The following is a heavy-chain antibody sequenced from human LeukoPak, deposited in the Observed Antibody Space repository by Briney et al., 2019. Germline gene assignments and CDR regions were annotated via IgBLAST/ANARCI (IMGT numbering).Heavy chain of an antibody. CDR3: ARSLGYGVGMGGGTDMSWFDP. CDR1: GGSISSGSYY. D-gene: IGHD3-16*01. Sequence: PSQTLSLTCTVSGGSISSGSYYWSWIRQPAGKGLEWIGRIYISGSTNYNPSLKSRVTISVDTSKNQFSLKLSSVTAADTAVYYCARSLGYGVGMGGGTDMSWFDPWGQGTLVTVSS. J-gene: IGHJ5*02. CDR2: IYISGST. V-gene: IGHV4-61*02.